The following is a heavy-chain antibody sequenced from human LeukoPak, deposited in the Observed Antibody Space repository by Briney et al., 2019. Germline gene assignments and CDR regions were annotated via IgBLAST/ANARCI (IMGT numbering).Heavy chain of an antibody. CDR3: ARDRQVWLPLGIDY. J-gene: IGHJ4*02. D-gene: IGHD5-18*01. CDR2: IWYDGSNK. Sequence: PGGSLRLSCAASGFTFSSYGMHWVRQAPGKGLEWVAVIWYDGSNKYYADSVKGRFTISRDNSKNTLYLQMNSLRAEDTAVYYCARDRQVWLPLGIDYWGQGTLVTVSS. V-gene: IGHV3-33*01. CDR1: GFTFSSYG.